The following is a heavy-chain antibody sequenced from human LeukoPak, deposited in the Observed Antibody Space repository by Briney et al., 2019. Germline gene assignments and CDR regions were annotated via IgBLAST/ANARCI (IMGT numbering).Heavy chain of an antibody. CDR1: GFTFSSYA. CDR3: ARDRGIVVVTADPGGWFDP. J-gene: IGHJ5*02. CDR2: VSGSGGST. D-gene: IGHD2-21*02. V-gene: IGHV3-23*01. Sequence: PGGSLRLSCAASGFTFSSYAMSWVRQAPGKGLEWVSGVSGSGGSTYYADSVKGRFTISRDNAKNSLYLQMNSLRAEDTALYYCARDRGIVVVTADPGGWFDPWGQGTLVTVPS.